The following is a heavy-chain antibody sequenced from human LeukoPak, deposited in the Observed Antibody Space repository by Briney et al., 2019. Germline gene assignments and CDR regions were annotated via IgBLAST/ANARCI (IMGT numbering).Heavy chain of an antibody. CDR2: ISGSGNGFSI. CDR1: GFVFAIYT. J-gene: IGHJ4*02. D-gene: IGHD1-26*01. CDR3: VKDFGRIRGTPDS. Sequence: GGSLRLSCSASGFVFAIYTMYWVRQAPGKGPEYVSTISGSGNGFSIYYADSVKGRFTISRDDSKSILYLQMNGLRSEDTAVYYCVKDFGRIRGTPDSWGQGALVTVSS. V-gene: IGHV3-64D*06.